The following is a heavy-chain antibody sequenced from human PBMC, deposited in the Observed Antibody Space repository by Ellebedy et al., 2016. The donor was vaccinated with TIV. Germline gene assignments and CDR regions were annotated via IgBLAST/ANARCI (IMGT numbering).Heavy chain of an antibody. CDR2: INHSGST. D-gene: IGHD2-8*01. V-gene: IGHV4-34*01. Sequence: GSLRLSCAASGFTFSSYSMNWVRQAPGKGLEWIGEINHSGSTNYNPSLKSRVTISVDTSKNQFSLKLSSVTAADTAVYYCARISTMGPKKYYYGMDVWGQGTTVTVSS. J-gene: IGHJ6*02. CDR3: ARISTMGPKKYYYGMDV. CDR1: GFTFSSYS.